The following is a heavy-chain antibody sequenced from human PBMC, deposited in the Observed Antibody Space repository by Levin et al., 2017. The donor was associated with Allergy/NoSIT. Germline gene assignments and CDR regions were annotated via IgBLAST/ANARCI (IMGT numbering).Heavy chain of an antibody. CDR2: IYYSGST. CDR1: GGSVSSGSYY. D-gene: IGHD3-22*01. V-gene: IGHV4-61*01. CDR3: AREGHSGYYDS. J-gene: IGHJ4*02. Sequence: SETLSLTCTVSGGSVSSGSYYWSWIRQPPGKGLEWIGYIYYSGSTIYNPSLKSRVTISVDTSKNQFSLKLSSVTAADTAVYYCAREGHSGYYDSWGQGTLVTVSS.